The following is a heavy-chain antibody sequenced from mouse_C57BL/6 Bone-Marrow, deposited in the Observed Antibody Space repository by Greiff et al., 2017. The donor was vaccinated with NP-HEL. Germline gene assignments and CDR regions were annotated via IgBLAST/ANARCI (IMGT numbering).Heavy chain of an antibody. CDR3: ARDYYGSSYAYYAMDY. CDR1: GYTFTDYY. J-gene: IGHJ4*01. CDR2: IFPGSGST. Sequence: QVQLQQSGPELVKPGASVKISCKASGYTFTDYYINWVKQRPGQGLEWIGWIFPGSGSTYYNEKFKGKATLTVDKSSSTAYMLLSSLTSEDSAVYFCARDYYGSSYAYYAMDYWGQGTSVTVSS. V-gene: IGHV1-75*01. D-gene: IGHD1-1*01.